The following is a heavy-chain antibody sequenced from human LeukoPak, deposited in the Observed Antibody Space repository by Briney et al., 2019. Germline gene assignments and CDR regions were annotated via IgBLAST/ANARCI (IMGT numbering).Heavy chain of an antibody. CDR1: GGSISSSSYY. J-gene: IGHJ6*03. D-gene: IGHD2/OR15-2a*01. Sequence: SETLYLTCTVSGGSISSSSYYWDWIRQPPEKGVEWIGSIYYSGSTYYNPSLKSRVTISVDTSKNQFSLKLSSVTAADTAVYYCARRKNTNYYYYYMDVWGKGTTVTVSS. CDR2: IYYSGST. V-gene: IGHV4-39*01. CDR3: ARRKNTNYYYYYMDV.